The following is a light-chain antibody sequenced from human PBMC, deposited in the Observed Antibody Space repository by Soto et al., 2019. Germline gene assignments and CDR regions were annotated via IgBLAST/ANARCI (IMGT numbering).Light chain of an antibody. CDR1: SSNIGNNY. CDR3: GIWDNRLSAGLV. Sequence: QAVVTQPPSVSAAPGQKVTIYCSGSSSNIGNNYVSWYQQLPGTAPKLLIYDNDKRPSGIPDRFSGSKSGTSATLGITGLQTGDEVDYYCGIWDNRLSAGLVFGGGTKVTVL. J-gene: IGLJ2*01. V-gene: IGLV1-51*01. CDR2: DND.